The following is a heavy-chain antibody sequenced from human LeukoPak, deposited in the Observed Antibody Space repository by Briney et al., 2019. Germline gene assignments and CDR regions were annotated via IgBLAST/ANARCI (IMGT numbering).Heavy chain of an antibody. J-gene: IGHJ4*02. CDR1: GFTFSSYA. V-gene: IGHV3-23*01. D-gene: IGHD2-21*02. Sequence: GGSLRLSCAASGFTFSSYAMSCVRQAPGKGLECVSAISGSGGSTYYADSVKGRCTISRDNSKNPLYLQMNSLRAEDKAVYYCAKVPIVVVTAIQSDYWGQGTLVTVSS. CDR2: ISGSGGST. CDR3: AKVPIVVVTAIQSDY.